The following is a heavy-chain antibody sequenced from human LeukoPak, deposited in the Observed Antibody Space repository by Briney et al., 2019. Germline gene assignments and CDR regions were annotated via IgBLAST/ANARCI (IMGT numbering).Heavy chain of an antibody. Sequence: SQTLSLTCTVSGGSISSGDYYWSWMRQPPGKGLEWIGYIYYSGSTYYNPSLKSRVTISVDMSKNQFSLRLSSVTAADTAVYYCAREVIAAHNWFDPWGQGTLVTVSS. V-gene: IGHV4-30-4*01. CDR3: AREVIAAHNWFDP. J-gene: IGHJ5*02. D-gene: IGHD6-6*01. CDR1: GGSISSGDYY. CDR2: IYYSGST.